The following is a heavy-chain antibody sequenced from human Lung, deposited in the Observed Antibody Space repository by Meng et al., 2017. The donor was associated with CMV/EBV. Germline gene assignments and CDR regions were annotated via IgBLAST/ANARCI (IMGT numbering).Heavy chain of an antibody. CDR2: IYSGGST. V-gene: IGHV3-53*01. J-gene: IGHJ6*02. D-gene: IGHD3-3*01. CDR3: ARSIFGAPGGV. Sequence: GGSXRLSCAASGFTVSSNYMSWVRQAPGKGLEWVSVIYSGGSTYYADSVKGRFTISRDNSKNTLYLQMNSLRAEDTAVYYCARSIFGAPGGVWGQGPTVTVSS. CDR1: GFTVSSNY.